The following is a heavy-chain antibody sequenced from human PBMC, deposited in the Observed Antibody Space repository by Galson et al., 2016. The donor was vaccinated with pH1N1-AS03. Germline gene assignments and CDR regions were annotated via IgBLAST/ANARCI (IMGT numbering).Heavy chain of an antibody. CDR3: ASVSLAYGSSTSCFRFDP. CDR1: GGSISSGNYF. CDR2: IYDSGNT. J-gene: IGHJ5*02. D-gene: IGHD2-2*01. Sequence: TLSLTCTVSGGSISSGNYFWNWIRQHPGKGLEWIGLIYDSGNTFYNPSLKSRVSISVDTSKNKFSLQLNSVTAADTAVYYCASVSLAYGSSTSCFRFDPWGQGTLVTVSS. V-gene: IGHV4-31*03.